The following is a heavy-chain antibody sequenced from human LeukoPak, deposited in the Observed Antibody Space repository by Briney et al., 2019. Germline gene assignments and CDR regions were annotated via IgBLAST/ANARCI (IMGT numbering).Heavy chain of an antibody. CDR1: GDTFSSFA. V-gene: IGHV1-69*05. Sequence: SVKVSCRASGDTFSSFAFSWVRQAPGQGLEWMGRIVATFGTAKYAQKFQGRVTITTDESTNTARMELSSLRSEDTAVYYCASHYGSYFDFWGQGTLVTVSS. J-gene: IGHJ4*02. D-gene: IGHD3-10*01. CDR2: IVATFGTA. CDR3: ASHYGSYFDF.